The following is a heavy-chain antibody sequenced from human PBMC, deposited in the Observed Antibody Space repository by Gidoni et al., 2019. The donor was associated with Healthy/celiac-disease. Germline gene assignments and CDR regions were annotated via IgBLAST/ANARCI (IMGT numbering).Heavy chain of an antibody. J-gene: IGHJ4*02. D-gene: IGHD3-22*01. Sequence: EVQPVESGGGLVQTGGSLRLSCAASGLTFSSYSMNWVRQAPGKGLEWVSYISSSSSTIYYADSVKGRFTISRDNAKNSLYLQMNSLRDEDTAVYYCARAAPGLITMIVVGRAPDYWGQGTLVTVSS. CDR1: GLTFSSYS. V-gene: IGHV3-48*02. CDR3: ARAAPGLITMIVVGRAPDY. CDR2: ISSSSSTI.